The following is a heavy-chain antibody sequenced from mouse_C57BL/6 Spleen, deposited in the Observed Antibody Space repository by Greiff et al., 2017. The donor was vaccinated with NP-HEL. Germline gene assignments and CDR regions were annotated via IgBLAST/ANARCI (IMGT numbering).Heavy chain of an antibody. V-gene: IGHV2-2*01. CDR3: TSTFAY. CDR1: GFSLTSYG. J-gene: IGHJ3*01. CDR2: IWSGGST. Sequence: QVQLKQSGPGLVQPSQSLSITCTVSGFSLTSYGVHWVRQSPGKGLEWLGVIWSGGSTDYNAAFISRLSISKDNSKSHVFFKMNSLQADDTAIYYCTSTFAYWGQGTLVTVSA.